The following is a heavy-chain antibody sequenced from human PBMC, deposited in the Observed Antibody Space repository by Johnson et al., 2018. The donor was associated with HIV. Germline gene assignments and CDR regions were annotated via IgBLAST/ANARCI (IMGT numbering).Heavy chain of an antibody. CDR3: ARDRYSGSFTLGAFDI. CDR1: GFTFSSYW. CDR2: IKQDGSER. Sequence: VQLVESGGGLVQPGGSLRLSCAASGFTFSSYWMSWVHQAPGKGLEWVANIKQDGSERYYADSVKGRFTITRDSSKNTLYLQMNSLRAEDTAVYYCARDRYSGSFTLGAFDIWGQGTVATVSS. J-gene: IGHJ3*02. V-gene: IGHV3-7*01. D-gene: IGHD1-26*01.